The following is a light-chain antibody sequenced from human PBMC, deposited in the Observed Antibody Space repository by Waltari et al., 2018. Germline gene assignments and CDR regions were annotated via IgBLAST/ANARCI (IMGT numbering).Light chain of an antibody. CDR3: SSFTSDSTLV. V-gene: IGLV2-14*01. J-gene: IGLJ3*02. Sequence: QSALTQPASVSGSPGQSITISCTGTSSDIGGYRYVSWYQQHPGKAPKLMIYEVFSRPSGVSGRFSGSQSGNTASLTISGLQAEDEADYYCSSFTSDSTLVFGGG. CDR2: EVF. CDR1: SSDIGGYRY.